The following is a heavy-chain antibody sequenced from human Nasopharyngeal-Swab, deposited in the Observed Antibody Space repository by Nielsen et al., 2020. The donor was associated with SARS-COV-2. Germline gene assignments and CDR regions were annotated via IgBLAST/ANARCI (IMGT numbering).Heavy chain of an antibody. CDR2: ISGSGGST. D-gene: IGHD4/OR15-4a*01. CDR3: AKDGGLTTFPYYYYYGMDV. J-gene: IGHJ6*02. Sequence: GESLKISCAASGFTFGSYAMSWVRQAPGKGLEWVSAISGSGGSTYYADSVKGRFTISRDNSKNTLYLQMNSLRAEATAVYYCAKDGGLTTFPYYYYYGMDVWGQGTTVTVSS. CDR1: GFTFGSYA. V-gene: IGHV3-23*01.